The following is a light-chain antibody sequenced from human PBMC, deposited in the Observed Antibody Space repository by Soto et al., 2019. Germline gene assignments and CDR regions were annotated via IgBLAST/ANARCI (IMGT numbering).Light chain of an antibody. Sequence: QSALNQPASVSGSPGQSITISCTGSSSDIGGYNYVSWYQQHPGKAPKLMIYDVSNRPSGVSNRFSGSKSGNTASLTISGLQAEDEADYYCGSYTTSSTLVVFGGGTKLTVL. CDR3: GSYTTSSTLVV. J-gene: IGLJ2*01. CDR2: DVS. CDR1: SSDIGGYNY. V-gene: IGLV2-14*01.